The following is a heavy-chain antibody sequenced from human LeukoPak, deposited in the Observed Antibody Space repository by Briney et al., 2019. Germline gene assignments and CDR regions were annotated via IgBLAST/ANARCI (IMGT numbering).Heavy chain of an antibody. CDR2: INPNSGGT. CDR3: ARDYYDSSGQGPSNFDY. V-gene: IGHV1-2*02. Sequence: ASVKVSCKASGYTFTSYGISWVRQAPGQGLEWMGWINPNSGGTNYAQKFQGRDTMTRDTSISTAYMELSRLRSDDTAVYYCARDYYDSSGQGPSNFDYWGQGTLVTVSS. D-gene: IGHD3-22*01. J-gene: IGHJ4*02. CDR1: GYTFTSYG.